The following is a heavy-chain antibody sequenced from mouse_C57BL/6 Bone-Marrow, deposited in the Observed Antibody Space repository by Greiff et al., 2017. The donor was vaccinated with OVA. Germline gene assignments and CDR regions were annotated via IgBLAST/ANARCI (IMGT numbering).Heavy chain of an antibody. CDR1: GYTFTNYW. V-gene: IGHV1-63*01. J-gene: IGHJ2*01. CDR2: IYTGGGYT. CDR3: ARGDYFDY. Sequence: QVQLKQSGAELVRPGTSVKMSCKASGYTFTNYWIGWAKQRPGHGLEWIGDIYTGGGYTNYNEKFKGKATLTADKSSSTASMQFSSLTSEDSAIYYCARGDYFDYWGQGTTLTVSS.